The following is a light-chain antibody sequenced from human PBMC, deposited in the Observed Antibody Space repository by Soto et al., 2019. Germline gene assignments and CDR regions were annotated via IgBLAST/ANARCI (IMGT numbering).Light chain of an antibody. CDR3: ASWDDSLTVV. J-gene: IGLJ2*01. CDR1: NPNIGGKT. CDR2: SDD. Sequence: QSVLTQPPSASATPGQRVTISCSGSNPNIGGKTVTWYQQIPGQAPKVVIHSDDQRPSGVPDRFSGSKSGTSASLAISAVQSEYEADYFYASWDDSLTVVFGGGTKVTV. V-gene: IGLV1-44*01.